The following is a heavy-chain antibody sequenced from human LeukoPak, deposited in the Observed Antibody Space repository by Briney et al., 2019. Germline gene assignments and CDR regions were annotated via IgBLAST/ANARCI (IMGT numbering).Heavy chain of an antibody. CDR3: ARRRVGQYFDY. J-gene: IGHJ4*02. Sequence: SETLSLTCTVSGYSISSGYYWGWIRQPPGKGLEWIGSIYHSGSTYYNPSLKSRVTISVDTSKNQFSLKLSSVTAADTAVYYCARRRVGQYFDYWGQGTLVTVSS. CDR1: GYSISSGYY. V-gene: IGHV4-38-2*02. D-gene: IGHD2-15*01. CDR2: IYHSGST.